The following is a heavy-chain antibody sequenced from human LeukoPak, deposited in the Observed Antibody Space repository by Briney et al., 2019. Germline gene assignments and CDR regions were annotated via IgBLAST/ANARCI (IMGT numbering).Heavy chain of an antibody. J-gene: IGHJ4*02. CDR1: GGSISSYY. CDR3: ARLRPSIGAAGTFDY. V-gene: IGHV4-59*08. Sequence: SETLSLICTVSGGSISSYYWSWIRQPPGKGLEWIGYIYYTGSTKYNASHKSRVTISVDTSKNQFSLKVSSVTAADTAVYYCARLRPSIGAAGTFDYWGQGTLVTVSS. CDR2: IYYTGST. D-gene: IGHD6-13*01.